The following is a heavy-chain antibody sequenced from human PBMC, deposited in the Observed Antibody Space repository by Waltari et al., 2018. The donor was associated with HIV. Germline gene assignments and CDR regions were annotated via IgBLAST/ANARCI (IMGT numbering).Heavy chain of an antibody. V-gene: IGHV4-59*01. J-gene: IGHJ6*02. CDR3: ARGGVAAAGKDGSAYYYYGMDV. D-gene: IGHD6-13*01. CDR2: IYYSGST. CDR1: GGSISSYY. Sequence: QVQLQESGPGLVKPSETLSLTCTVSGGSISSYYWSWVRQPPGQGMEWIGYIYYSGSTNYNPSLKSRVTISVDTSKNQFSLKLSSVTAADTAVYYCARGGVAAAGKDGSAYYYYGMDVWGQGTTVTVSS.